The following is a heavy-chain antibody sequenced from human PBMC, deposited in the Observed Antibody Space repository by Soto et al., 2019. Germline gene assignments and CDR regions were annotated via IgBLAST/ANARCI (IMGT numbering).Heavy chain of an antibody. D-gene: IGHD4-17*01. CDR2: ISSSSYI. CDR1: GFTFSSYS. CDR3: ARRGDYGYYFDY. V-gene: IGHV3-21*01. J-gene: IGHJ4*02. Sequence: EVQLVESGGGLVKPGGSLRLSCAASGFTFSSYSMNWVRQAPGKGLEWVSSISSSSYIYYADSVKGRFTISRDNAKNSLYLQMNSLRAEDTAVYYCARRGDYGYYFDYWGQGTLVTVSS.